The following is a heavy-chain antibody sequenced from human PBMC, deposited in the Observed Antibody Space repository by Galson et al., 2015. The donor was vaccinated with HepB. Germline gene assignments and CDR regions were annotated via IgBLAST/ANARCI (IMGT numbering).Heavy chain of an antibody. Sequence: SLRLSCAASGFTFSSYGMHWVRQAPGKGLEWVAVIWYDGSNKYYADSVKGRFTISRDNSKNTLYLQMSCLRAEDTAVYYCAKGYSSGWSEGYYDYWGQGTLVTVSS. CDR2: IWYDGSNK. V-gene: IGHV3-33*06. CDR3: AKGYSSGWSEGYYDY. J-gene: IGHJ4*02. D-gene: IGHD6-19*01. CDR1: GFTFSSYG.